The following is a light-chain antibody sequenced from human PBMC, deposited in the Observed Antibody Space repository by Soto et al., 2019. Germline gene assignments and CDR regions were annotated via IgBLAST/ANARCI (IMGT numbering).Light chain of an antibody. V-gene: IGKV4-1*01. J-gene: IGKJ2*01. Sequence: DIVMTQFPESLAVSLGERATINWKSSQSVLSNSIAWYQQKPGQPPKLLIYWASTRESGVPDRFSGSGSGTDFTLTISSLQAEDVAVYYCQQYSSAPQTFGQGTKLEIK. CDR2: WAS. CDR3: QQYSSAPQT. CDR1: QSVLSNS.